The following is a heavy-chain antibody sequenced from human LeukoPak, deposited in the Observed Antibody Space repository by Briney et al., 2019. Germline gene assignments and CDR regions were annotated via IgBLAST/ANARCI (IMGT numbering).Heavy chain of an antibody. CDR2: ITGSGDGT. J-gene: IGHJ4*02. V-gene: IGHV3-23*01. D-gene: IGHD3-10*01. CDR1: GFTLSNYA. CDR3: VKGFVHPTYYFDY. Sequence: SGGSLRLSCAASGFTLSNYAMMWVRQAPGKRLEWISSITGSGDGTYYADSVRGRFTISRDNSENTLYLQVNSLRVEDTAVYFCVKGFVHPTYYFDYWGQGTLVTVSS.